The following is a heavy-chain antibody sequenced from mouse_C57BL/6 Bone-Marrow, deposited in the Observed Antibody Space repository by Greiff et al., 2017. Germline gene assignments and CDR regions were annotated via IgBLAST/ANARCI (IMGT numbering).Heavy chain of an antibody. Sequence: EVNVVESGGDLVKPGGSLKLSCAASGFTFSSYGMSWVRQTPDKRLEWVATISSGGSYTYYPDSVKGRFTISRDNAKNTLYLQMSSLKSEDTAMYYCARPHYYGSSLAWFAYWGQGTLVTVSA. CDR2: ISSGGSYT. CDR1: GFTFSSYG. J-gene: IGHJ3*01. D-gene: IGHD1-1*01. V-gene: IGHV5-6*01. CDR3: ARPHYYGSSLAWFAY.